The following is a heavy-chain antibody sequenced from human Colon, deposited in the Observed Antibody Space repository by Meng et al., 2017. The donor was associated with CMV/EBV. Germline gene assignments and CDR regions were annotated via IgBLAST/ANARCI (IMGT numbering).Heavy chain of an antibody. J-gene: IGHJ4*02. D-gene: IGHD3-16*01. CDR1: GFGFSSYA. V-gene: IGHV3-23*01. CDR3: AKDLSGAVMGFDY. Sequence: ESLKISCAASGFGFSSYAMSWVRQAPGKGLEWVATITSGGGSRYHGDSVKGRFTISRDNSRNTLYLQMNTLRADDTATYYCAKDLSGAVMGFDYWGQGTLVTVSS. CDR2: ITSGGGSR.